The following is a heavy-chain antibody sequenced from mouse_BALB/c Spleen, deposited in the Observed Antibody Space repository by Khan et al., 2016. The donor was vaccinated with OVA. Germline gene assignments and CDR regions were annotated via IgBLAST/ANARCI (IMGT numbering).Heavy chain of an antibody. CDR2: INPSNGYT. V-gene: IGHV1-4*01. CDR3: VRDGAYHRNDGWFAY. J-gene: IGHJ3*01. CDR1: GYTFTSYT. Sequence: VQLVESGAELARPGASVKMSCKASGYTFTSYTIHWIKERPGQGLEWIGYINPSNGYTNYNQKFRDKATLTTDKSSTTAYLQLSSLTSDESAVYNSVRDGAYHRNDGWFAYWGQGTLVTVSA. D-gene: IGHD2-14*01.